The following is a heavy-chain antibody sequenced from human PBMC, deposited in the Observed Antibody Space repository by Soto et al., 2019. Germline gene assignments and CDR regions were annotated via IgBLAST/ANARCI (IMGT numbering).Heavy chain of an antibody. Sequence: EVQLVESGGGLVQPGGSLRLSCAASGFTVSSNYMSWVRQAPGKGPEWASVTYSGGSTYYADSVKGRFTISRDNSKNTLYLQMNSLRAEDTAVYYCARAPSWTAGPFDYWGQGTLVTVSS. CDR3: ARAPSWTAGPFDY. CDR1: GFTVSSNY. J-gene: IGHJ4*02. CDR2: TYSGGST. D-gene: IGHD6-25*01. V-gene: IGHV3-66*01.